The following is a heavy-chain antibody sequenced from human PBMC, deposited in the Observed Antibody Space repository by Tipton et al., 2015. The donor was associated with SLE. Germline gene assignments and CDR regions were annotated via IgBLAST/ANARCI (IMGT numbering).Heavy chain of an antibody. CDR2: IYHSGST. D-gene: IGHD3-22*01. V-gene: IGHV4-38-2*01. CDR3: ARTRITMVVVVIDASDI. J-gene: IGHJ3*02. Sequence: PGLVKPSETLSLTCGVYGASFSDYRWSWIRQPPGKGPEWIGSIYHSGSTYYNPSLKSRVTISVDTSKNQFFLNLYSVTAADTAVYYCARTRITMVVVVIDASDIWGQGTMVTVSS. CDR1: GASFSDYR.